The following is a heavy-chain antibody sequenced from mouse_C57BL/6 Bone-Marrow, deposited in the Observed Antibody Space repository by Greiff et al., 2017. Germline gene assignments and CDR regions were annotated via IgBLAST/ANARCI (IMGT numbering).Heavy chain of an antibody. CDR1: GYSFTDYN. CDR3: ARRAAQAWECAY. Sequence: EVQLQQSGPELVKPGASVKMSCKASGYSFTDYNMHWVKQSHGKSLEWIGLINPNNGGTSYNQKFKGKATLTVNQSSSTAYMELRSLTSEDSAVYYCARRAAQAWECAYWGQGTLVTVSA. D-gene: IGHD3-2*02. J-gene: IGHJ3*01. CDR2: INPNNGGT. V-gene: IGHV1-22*01.